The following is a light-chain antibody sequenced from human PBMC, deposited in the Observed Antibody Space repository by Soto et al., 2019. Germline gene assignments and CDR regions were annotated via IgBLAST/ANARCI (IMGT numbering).Light chain of an antibody. CDR3: QQYYSYPYT. Sequence: AIRMTQSPSSISASTGDRITITCRASQGISSYLAWYQQKPGTAPKLLIFAASTLRSGVPSRFNGSGSGTDFTLTISCLQSEDFASYYCQQYYSYPYTFGQGTKLEIK. J-gene: IGKJ2*01. CDR1: QGISSY. V-gene: IGKV1-8*01. CDR2: AAS.